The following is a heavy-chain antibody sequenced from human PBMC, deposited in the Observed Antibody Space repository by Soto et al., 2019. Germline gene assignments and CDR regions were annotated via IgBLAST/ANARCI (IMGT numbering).Heavy chain of an antibody. CDR1: EYTFISHK. V-gene: IGHV1-3*01. J-gene: IGHJ6*02. Sequence: QVQLVQSGAEVKKPGASVKLSCKAYEYTFISHKIHWVRQAPGQGLEWMGWIHPADDNTKHSKKLQGRVTISSDTSASTVYMELISLTFEDTAMYYCARDPTVTSYYYGMDVWGQGTTVTVSS. CDR3: ARDPTVTSYYYGMDV. D-gene: IGHD4-4*01. CDR2: IHPADDNT.